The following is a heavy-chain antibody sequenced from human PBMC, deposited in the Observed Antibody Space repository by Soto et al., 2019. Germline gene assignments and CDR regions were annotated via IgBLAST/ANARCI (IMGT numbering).Heavy chain of an antibody. D-gene: IGHD2-21*01. CDR2: ISYDGSNK. Sequence: QVQLVESGGGVVQPGRSLRLSCAASGFTFSSYAMHWVRQAPGKGLEWVAVISYDGSNKYYADSVKGRFTISRDNSKNTLDLQMNSLRAEDTAVYYCAIDTVVPEHYYYGMDVWGQGTTVTVS. V-gene: IGHV3-30-3*01. J-gene: IGHJ6*02. CDR3: AIDTVVPEHYYYGMDV. CDR1: GFTFSSYA.